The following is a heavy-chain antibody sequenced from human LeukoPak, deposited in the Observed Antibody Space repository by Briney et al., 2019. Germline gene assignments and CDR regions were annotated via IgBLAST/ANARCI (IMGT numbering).Heavy chain of an antibody. Sequence: QPGGSLRLSCAASGFTFSNYPMTWVRQAPGKGLEWASTMSASGGTTYYADSVKGRFTISRDNSKSTLYLQMNSLGAEDTAVYYCASGCSSTACFLNWGQGTLVTVSS. CDR2: MSASGGTT. CDR1: GFTFSNYP. D-gene: IGHD2-2*01. CDR3: ASGCSSTACFLN. J-gene: IGHJ4*02. V-gene: IGHV3-23*01.